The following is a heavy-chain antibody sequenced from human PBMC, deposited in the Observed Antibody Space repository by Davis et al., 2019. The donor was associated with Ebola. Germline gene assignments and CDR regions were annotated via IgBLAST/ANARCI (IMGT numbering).Heavy chain of an antibody. J-gene: IGHJ6*02. CDR2: THYSGST. Sequence: SETLSLTCTVSGGSISNYYWSWIRQPPGKGLEWIGYTHYSGSTKYNPSLKSRVAISVDTSKNQFSLKLSSVTTADTAVYYCASTRVYYDYTNFGMDVWGQGTTVTVSS. CDR3: ASTRVYYDYTNFGMDV. V-gene: IGHV4-59*01. CDR1: GGSISNYY. D-gene: IGHD3-16*01.